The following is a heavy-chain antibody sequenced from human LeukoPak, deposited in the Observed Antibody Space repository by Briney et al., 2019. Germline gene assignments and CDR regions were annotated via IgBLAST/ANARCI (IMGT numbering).Heavy chain of an antibody. Sequence: GRSLRLSCAASGFTFDDYAMHWVRHAPGKGLEWVSGISWNSGSIGYADSVKGRFTISRDNAKNSLYLQMNSLRAEDTALYYCAKGVVAATRPYYYGIDVWGQGTTDTVSS. CDR1: GFTFDDYA. CDR3: AKGVVAATRPYYYGIDV. J-gene: IGHJ6*02. CDR2: ISWNSGSI. D-gene: IGHD2-15*01. V-gene: IGHV3-9*01.